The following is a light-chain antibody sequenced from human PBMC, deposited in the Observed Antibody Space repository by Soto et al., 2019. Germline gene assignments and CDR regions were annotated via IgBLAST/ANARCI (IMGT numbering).Light chain of an antibody. CDR3: QQYKAYPLT. CDR1: QSVDRW. J-gene: IGKJ4*01. CDR2: KAS. Sequence: DIQMTQSPSTLSTSVGDRVTITCRASQSVDRWLAWYQQKPGKAPNLLIYKASTLQTAVPSRFSGSGSGTELTLTISSLQPDDFAIYYCQQYKAYPLTFGGGTKVDI. V-gene: IGKV1-5*03.